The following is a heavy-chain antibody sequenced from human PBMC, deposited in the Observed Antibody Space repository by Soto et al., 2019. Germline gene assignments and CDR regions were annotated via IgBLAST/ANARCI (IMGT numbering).Heavy chain of an antibody. J-gene: IGHJ5*02. CDR1: GGTFSSYA. D-gene: IGHD6-13*01. V-gene: IGHV1-69*06. CDR2: IIPIFGTA. Sequence: ASVKVSCKASGGTFSSYAISWVRQAPGQGLEWMGGIIPIFGTANYAQKFQGRVTITADKSTSTAYMELSSLRSEDTDVYYCAREKYSSSWFDTWGQGPLVTVSS. CDR3: AREKYSSSWFDT.